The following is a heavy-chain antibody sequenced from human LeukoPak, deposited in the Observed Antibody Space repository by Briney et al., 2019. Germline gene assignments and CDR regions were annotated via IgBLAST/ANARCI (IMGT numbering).Heavy chain of an antibody. Sequence: PSETLSLTCTVSGGSISSYYWSWIRQPAGKGLEWIGRIYTSGSTNYNPSLKSRVTMSVDTSKNQFSLKLSSVTAADTAVYYCARATNNWNYEYYFDYWGQGTLVTVSS. CDR2: IYTSGST. CDR1: GGSISSYY. J-gene: IGHJ4*02. V-gene: IGHV4-4*07. CDR3: ARATNNWNYEYYFDY. D-gene: IGHD1-7*01.